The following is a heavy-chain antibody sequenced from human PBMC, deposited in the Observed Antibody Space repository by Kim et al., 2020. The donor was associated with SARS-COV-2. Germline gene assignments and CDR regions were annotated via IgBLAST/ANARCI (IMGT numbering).Heavy chain of an antibody. CDR2: ISSSGSTI. CDR3: AREGCSSTSCLKHYYYYGMDV. V-gene: IGHV3-48*03. D-gene: IGHD2-2*01. J-gene: IGHJ6*02. CDR1: GFTFSSYE. Sequence: GGSLRLSCAASGFTFSSYEMNWVRQAPGKGLEWVSYISSSGSTIYYADSVKGRFTISRDNAKNSLYLQMNSLRAEDTAVYYCAREGCSSTSCLKHYYYYGMDVWGQGTTVTVSS.